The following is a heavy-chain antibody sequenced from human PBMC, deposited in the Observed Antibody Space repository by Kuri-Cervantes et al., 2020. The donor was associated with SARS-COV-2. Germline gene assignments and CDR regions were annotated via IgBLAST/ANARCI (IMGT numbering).Heavy chain of an antibody. CDR1: GFTFSSYS. J-gene: IGHJ2*01. V-gene: IGHV3-21*01. CDR2: ISSSSSYI. D-gene: IGHD3-10*01. CDR3: AREGEEYFDL. Sequence: GGSLRLSCAASGFTFSSYSTNWVRQAPGKGLEWVSSISSSSSYIYYADSVKGRFTISRDNAKNSLYLQMNSLRAEDTAVYYCAREGEEYFDLWGRGTLVTVSS.